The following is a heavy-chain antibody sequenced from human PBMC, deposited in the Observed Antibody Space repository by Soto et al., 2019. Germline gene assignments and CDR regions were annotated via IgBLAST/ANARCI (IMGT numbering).Heavy chain of an antibody. CDR3: ARDTAMVAYYYYGMDV. CDR2: ISYDGSNK. Sequence: ESGGGVVQPGRSLRLSCPASGFTFSSYGMHWVRQAPGKGLEWVAVISYDGSNKYYADSVKGRFTISRDNSKNTLYLQMNSLRAEDTAVYYCARDTAMVAYYYYGMDVWGQGTTVTVSS. CDR1: GFTFSSYG. V-gene: IGHV3-30*03. D-gene: IGHD5-18*01. J-gene: IGHJ6*02.